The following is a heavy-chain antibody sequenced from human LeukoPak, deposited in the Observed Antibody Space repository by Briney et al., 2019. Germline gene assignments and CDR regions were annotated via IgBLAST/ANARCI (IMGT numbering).Heavy chain of an antibody. CDR1: EFTFSSYE. J-gene: IGHJ5*02. CDR2: ISSSGSTI. V-gene: IGHV3-48*03. CDR3: ARAPTKFRPDWFDP. Sequence: PGGSLRLSCAASEFTFSSYEMNWVSQAPGKGLEWVSYISSSGSTIYYADSVKGRFTISRDNAHHSLDLQINSLRAEDTAVYYCARAPTKFRPDWFDPWGQGTLVTVSS. D-gene: IGHD3-9*01.